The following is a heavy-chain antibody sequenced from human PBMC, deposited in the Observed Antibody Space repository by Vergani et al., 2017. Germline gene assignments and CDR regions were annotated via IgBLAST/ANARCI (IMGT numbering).Heavy chain of an antibody. Sequence: EVQLVESGGGLVKPGGSLRLSCAASGFTFSSYSMNWVRQAPGKGLEWVSSISSSSSYIYYADSVEGRFTISRDNAKNSLYLQMNSLRAEDTAVYYCAREVTEYDFWSGIGDYYYGMDVWGQGTTVTVSS. J-gene: IGHJ6*02. CDR2: ISSSSSYI. CDR1: GFTFSSYS. CDR3: AREVTEYDFWSGIGDYYYGMDV. V-gene: IGHV3-21*01. D-gene: IGHD3-3*01.